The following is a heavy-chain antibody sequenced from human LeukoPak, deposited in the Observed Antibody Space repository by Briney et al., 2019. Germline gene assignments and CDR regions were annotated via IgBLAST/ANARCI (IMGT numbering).Heavy chain of an antibody. Sequence: SPSLSLTCTVSGGSVAIGNYYWNWIRQPAGKGLEWIGRIYTNGGTSHNPSLKTRVTISIDTTKNQFCLELRSVTAPDTTVVYRAREPPDYWGQGILVTVSS. CDR2: IYTNGGT. J-gene: IGHJ4*02. V-gene: IGHV4-61*02. CDR3: AREPPDY. CDR1: GGSVAIGNYY.